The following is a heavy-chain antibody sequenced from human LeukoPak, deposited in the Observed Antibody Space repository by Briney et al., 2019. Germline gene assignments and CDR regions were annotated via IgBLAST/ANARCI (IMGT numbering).Heavy chain of an antibody. CDR2: IYYSGST. D-gene: IGHD1-14*01. V-gene: IGHV4-59*01. CDR3: ARARRHPLDY. J-gene: IGHJ4*02. CDR1: GGSISSYY. Sequence: SETLSLTCTVSGGSISSYYWSWIRQPPGKGLEWIGYIYYSGSTNYNPSLKNRVTISVDTSKNQFSLKLSSVTAADTAVYYCARARRHPLDYWGQGTLVTVSS.